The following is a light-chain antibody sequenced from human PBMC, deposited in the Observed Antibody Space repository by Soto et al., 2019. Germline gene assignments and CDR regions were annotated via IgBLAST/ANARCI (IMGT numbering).Light chain of an antibody. CDR3: QQYASSVT. V-gene: IGKV3-20*01. J-gene: IGKJ1*01. CDR1: QSFSSTF. CDR2: GAS. Sequence: EILLTQSPDSLSLSPGDRATLSCRASQSFSSTFFAWYQQKPGQAPRLLIYGASSRATGIPDRFSGSGSGTDFTLTISRLEHEDFAVYYCQQYASSVTFGQGTKVEIK.